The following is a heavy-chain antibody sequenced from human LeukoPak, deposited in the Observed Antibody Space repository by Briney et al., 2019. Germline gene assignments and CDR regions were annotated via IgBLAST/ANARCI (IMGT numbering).Heavy chain of an antibody. Sequence: KFGESLKISCKGSGYSFTIYWIGWVRQMPGKGLEWMGIIYPGDSDTRYSPSFQGEVTISADKSSSTAYLQWRSLKASDTAMYYCARHKGIEQVGATDYWGQGTLVTVSS. CDR3: ARHKGIEQVGATDY. D-gene: IGHD1-26*01. CDR2: IYPGDSDT. V-gene: IGHV5-51*01. J-gene: IGHJ4*02. CDR1: GYSFTIYW.